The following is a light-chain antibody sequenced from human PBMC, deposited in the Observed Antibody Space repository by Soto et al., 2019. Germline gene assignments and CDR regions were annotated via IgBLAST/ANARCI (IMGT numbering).Light chain of an antibody. V-gene: IGLV2-8*01. J-gene: IGLJ7*01. Sequence: QSALTQPPSASGSPGQSVTISCTGTSSDVGGYNLVSWYQQHPGKAPKLMIYEVTKRPSGVPSRFSGSKSGNTASLTVSGLQAEDEADYYCSSYAGSSNLGVFGGGTQLTVL. CDR1: SSDVGGYNL. CDR2: EVT. CDR3: SSYAGSSNLGV.